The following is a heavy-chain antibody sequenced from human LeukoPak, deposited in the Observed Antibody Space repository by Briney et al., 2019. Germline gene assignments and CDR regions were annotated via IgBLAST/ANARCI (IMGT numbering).Heavy chain of an antibody. CDR2: IIPILGIA. V-gene: IGHV1-69*04. CDR3: AGFFYDNSGDAFDL. CDR1: GGTFSSYA. Sequence: ASVKVSCKASGGTFSSYAISWVRQAPGQGLEWMGRIIPILGIANYAQKFQGRVTITADKSTSTAYMELSSLRPEDSAVYYCAGFFYDNSGDAFDLWGQGTMVTVSS. D-gene: IGHD3-22*01. J-gene: IGHJ3*01.